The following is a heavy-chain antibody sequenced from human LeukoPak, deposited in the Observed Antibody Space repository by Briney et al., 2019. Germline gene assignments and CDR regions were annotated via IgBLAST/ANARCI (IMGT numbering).Heavy chain of an antibody. CDR1: GFTFSSYA. D-gene: IGHD2-2*01. J-gene: IGHJ4*02. CDR2: ISGSSGST. Sequence: PGGSLRLSCAASGFTFSSYAMSWVRQAPGKGLEWVSAISGSSGSTYYADSVKGRFTISRDNSKNTLYLQMNSLRAEDTAVYYCAKDLYPSYCSSTSCSPSGLDYWGQGTLVTVSS. CDR3: AKDLYPSYCSSTSCSPSGLDY. V-gene: IGHV3-23*01.